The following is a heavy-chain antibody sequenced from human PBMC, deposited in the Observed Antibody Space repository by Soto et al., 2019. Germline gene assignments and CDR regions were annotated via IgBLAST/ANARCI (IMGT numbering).Heavy chain of an antibody. D-gene: IGHD3-16*01. CDR3: AREMDSYDYIWGTFDY. J-gene: IGHJ4*02. V-gene: IGHV1-69*01. CDR2: IIPMSDTP. Sequence: QVQLVQSGAEVKMPGSSVKVSCKASGGSFSSYTISWVRQAPGQGLEWMGGIIPMSDTPNYAHNFHGRVTITADESTRTVYMELSSLRSDDTAVYYCAREMDSYDYIWGTFDYWGQGTLVTVSS. CDR1: GGSFSSYT.